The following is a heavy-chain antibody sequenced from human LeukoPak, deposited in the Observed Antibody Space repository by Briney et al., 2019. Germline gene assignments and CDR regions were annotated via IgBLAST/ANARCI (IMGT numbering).Heavy chain of an antibody. J-gene: IGHJ6*04. Sequence: GGSLRLSCAASGFTFSSYGMSWVRQAPGKGLEWVSTISGSGGSTYYADSVKGRFTISRDNAKNSLYLQMNSLRAGDTAVYYCAELGITMIGGVWGKGTTVTISS. D-gene: IGHD3-10*02. CDR1: GFTFSSYG. CDR3: AELGITMIGGV. V-gene: IGHV3-23*01. CDR2: ISGSGGST.